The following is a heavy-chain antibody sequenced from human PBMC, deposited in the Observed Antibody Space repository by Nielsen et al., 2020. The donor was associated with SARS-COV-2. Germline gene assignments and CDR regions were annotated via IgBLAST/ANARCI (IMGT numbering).Heavy chain of an antibody. D-gene: IGHD6-13*01. CDR2: ISGSGGST. J-gene: IGHJ6*02. Sequence: GESLKISCAASGFTFSSYEMNWVRQAPGKGLEWVSAISGSGGSTYYADSVKGRFTISRDNSRNTLYLQMNSLRAEDTAVYYCAKGSSWGGLYLYYYGLDVWGQGTTVTVSS. CDR3: AKGSSWGGLYLYYYGLDV. CDR1: GFTFSSYE. V-gene: IGHV3-23*01.